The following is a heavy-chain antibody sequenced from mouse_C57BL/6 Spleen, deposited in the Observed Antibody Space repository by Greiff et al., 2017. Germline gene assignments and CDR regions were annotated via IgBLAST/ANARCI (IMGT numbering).Heavy chain of an antibody. Sequence: VQLQQSGTELVKPGASVKLSCKASGYTFTSYWMHWVKQRPGQGLEWIGNLNPSNGGTTYNAKFKSKATLTVDTSSSTAYMQLSSLTSEDTAIYYCSRNWTHYARDYWGQGTSVTGSS. V-gene: IGHV1-53*01. CDR2: LNPSNGGT. CDR3: SRNWTHYARDY. J-gene: IGHJ4*01. CDR1: GYTFTSYW.